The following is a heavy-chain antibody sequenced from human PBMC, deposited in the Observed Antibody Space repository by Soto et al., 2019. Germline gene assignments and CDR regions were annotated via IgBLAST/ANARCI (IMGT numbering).Heavy chain of an antibody. CDR2: INAGNGNT. CDR3: ARGGYYYDSSGYPPGDWFDP. CDR1: GYTFTSYA. V-gene: IGHV1-3*01. D-gene: IGHD3-22*01. Sequence: GASVKVSCKASGYTFTSYAMHWVRQAPGQRLEWMGWINAGNGNTKYSQKFQGRVTITRDTSASTAYMELSSLRSEDTAVYYCARGGYYYDSSGYPPGDWFDPWGQGTLVTVSS. J-gene: IGHJ5*02.